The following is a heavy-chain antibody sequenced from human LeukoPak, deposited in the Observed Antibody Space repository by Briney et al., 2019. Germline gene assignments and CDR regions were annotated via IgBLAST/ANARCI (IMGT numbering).Heavy chain of an antibody. Sequence: SETLSLTCTVSGYSISNGFYWGWIRQPPGKGLEWIGEINHSGSTNYNLSLKSRVTISVDTSKNQFSLKLSSVTAADTAVYYCARHDYYDSSGYSHWGQGTLVTVSS. CDR1: GYSISNGFY. CDR3: ARHDYYDSSGYSH. D-gene: IGHD3-22*01. V-gene: IGHV4-38-2*02. CDR2: INHSGST. J-gene: IGHJ4*02.